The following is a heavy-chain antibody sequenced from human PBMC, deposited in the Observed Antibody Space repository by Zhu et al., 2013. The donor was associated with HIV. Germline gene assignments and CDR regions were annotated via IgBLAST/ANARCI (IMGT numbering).Heavy chain of an antibody. J-gene: IGHJ4*02. CDR1: GGSFSSYA. D-gene: IGHD3-22*01. CDR2: IIPIFGIA. V-gene: IGHV1-69*04. Sequence: QVQLVQSGAEVKKPGSSVKVSCRASGGSFSSYAISWVRQAPGQGLEWMGWIIPIFGIANYAQRFQGRVTITADKSTSTVYMELSSLRSEDTAVYYCARGDYYDSSGYPFGYWGQGTLVTVSS. CDR3: ARGDYYDSSGYPFGY.